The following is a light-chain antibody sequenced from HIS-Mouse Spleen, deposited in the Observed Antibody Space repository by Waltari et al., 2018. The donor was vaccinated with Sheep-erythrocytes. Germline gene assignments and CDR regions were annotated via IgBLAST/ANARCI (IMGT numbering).Light chain of an antibody. V-gene: IGLV1-51*01. Sequence: QSVLTQPPSVSAAPGQRVTISCSASSSSIGNTYVSWYQQLPGTAPKLLIYDNNKRPSGIPDRFSGSKSGTSATLGITGLQTGDEADYYCGTWDSSLSAGVFGGGTKLTVL. CDR1: SSSIGNTY. J-gene: IGLJ2*01. CDR3: GTWDSSLSAGV. CDR2: DNN.